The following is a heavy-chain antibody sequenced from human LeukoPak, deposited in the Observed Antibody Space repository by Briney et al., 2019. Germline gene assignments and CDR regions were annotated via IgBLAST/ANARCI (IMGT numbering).Heavy chain of an antibody. CDR3: ASEVGSVLYYYGMDV. V-gene: IGHV1-69*04. J-gene: IGHJ6*02. CDR2: IIPILGIA. D-gene: IGHD2-15*01. CDR1: GGTFSSYA. Sequence: GASVKVSCKASGGTFSSYAISWVRQAPGQGLEWMGRIIPILGIANYAQKFQGRVTITADKSTSTAYMELSSLRSEDTAGYYCASEVGSVLYYYGMDVWGQGTTVTVSS.